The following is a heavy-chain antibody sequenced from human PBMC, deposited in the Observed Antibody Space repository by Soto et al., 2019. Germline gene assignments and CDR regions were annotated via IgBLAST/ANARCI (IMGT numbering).Heavy chain of an antibody. J-gene: IGHJ4*02. D-gene: IGHD3-16*01. CDR2: ARNKARSYSI. CDR1: GFSFSDHY. Sequence: EVPLVESGGGLVQPGGSLRLSCAASGFSFSDHYMDWVRQAPGKGLEWVGRARNKARSYSIEYAASVKGRFTISRDESKNSVYLQMNSLETEDTAVYYCAGVRWGDVDYWGQGTLVTVSS. V-gene: IGHV3-72*01. CDR3: AGVRWGDVDY.